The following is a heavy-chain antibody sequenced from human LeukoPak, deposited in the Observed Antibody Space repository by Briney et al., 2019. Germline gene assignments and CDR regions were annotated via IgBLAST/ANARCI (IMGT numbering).Heavy chain of an antibody. J-gene: IGHJ3*02. CDR2: ISSNGGST. Sequence: PGGSLRLSCITSGFPFSSYGMHWVRQAPGKGLEYVSAISSNGGSTYYANSVKGRFTISRDNSKNTLYLQMGSVRAEDMAVYYCAREGAIIGGNIAVARRGKGAFDIWGQGTMVTVSS. CDR3: AREGAIIGGNIAVARRGKGAFDI. CDR1: GFPFSSYG. D-gene: IGHD6-19*01. V-gene: IGHV3-64*01.